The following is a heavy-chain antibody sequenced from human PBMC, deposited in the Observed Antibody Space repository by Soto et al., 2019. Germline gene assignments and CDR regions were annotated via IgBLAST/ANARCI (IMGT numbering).Heavy chain of an antibody. CDR1: GFTFSNYG. Sequence: QVRLVESGGGAVQPGRSLTLSCAASGFTFSNYGINWVRQAPGKGLEWLAVVSFDERTMYYAESVRGRCTLSRDNSKNTVNLQMDGLRAEDSALYYCAKSSGTFRSAMITGFDTWGQGTLVTVSS. CDR3: AKSSGTFRSAMITGFDT. CDR2: VSFDERTM. J-gene: IGHJ4*02. V-gene: IGHV3-30*18. D-gene: IGHD3-16*01.